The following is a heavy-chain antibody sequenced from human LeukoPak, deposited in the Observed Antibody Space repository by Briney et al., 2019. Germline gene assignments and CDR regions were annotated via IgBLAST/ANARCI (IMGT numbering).Heavy chain of an antibody. J-gene: IGHJ4*02. CDR2: IIPILGIA. V-gene: IGHV1-69*02. D-gene: IGHD4/OR15-4a*01. Sequence: SVKVSCKASGGTFSSYTISWVRQAPGQGLEWMGRIIPILGIANSAQKFQGRVTITADKSTSTAYMELSSLRSEDTAEYYCSTRHPSANDYWGQGTLVTVSS. CDR1: GGTFSSYT. CDR3: STRHPSANDY.